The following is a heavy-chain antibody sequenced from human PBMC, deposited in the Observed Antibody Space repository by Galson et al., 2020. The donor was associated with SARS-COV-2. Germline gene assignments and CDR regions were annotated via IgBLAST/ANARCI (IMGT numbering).Heavy chain of an antibody. CDR2: IKSKAAGATT. CDR1: GFAFNNAW. Sequence: SLRPSCLGPGFAFNNAWMNWVRQAPGKALEWVGRIKSKAAGATTDYPVHLKGRFTISRDDSANTVYLQMNTLKTEDTAVYYCLADSPVRSTQGYERWG. D-gene: IGHD6-13*01. J-gene: IGHJ1*01. CDR3: LADSPVRSTQGYER. V-gene: IGHV3-15*07.